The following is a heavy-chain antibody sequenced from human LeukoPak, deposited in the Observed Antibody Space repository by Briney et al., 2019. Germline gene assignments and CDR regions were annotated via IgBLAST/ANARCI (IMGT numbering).Heavy chain of an antibody. V-gene: IGHV3-48*04. Sequence: GRSPRLSCAASGFTFSSYAMHWIRQAPGKGLEWLSCISTTSSTRYYADSVKGRFTISRDNAKKSLYLQVNSLRAEDTAVYYCARTGDGYSSFSNYYYMDVWGKGTTVSVSS. J-gene: IGHJ6*03. D-gene: IGHD5-24*01. CDR2: ISTTSSTR. CDR1: GFTFSSYA. CDR3: ARTGDGYSSFSNYYYMDV.